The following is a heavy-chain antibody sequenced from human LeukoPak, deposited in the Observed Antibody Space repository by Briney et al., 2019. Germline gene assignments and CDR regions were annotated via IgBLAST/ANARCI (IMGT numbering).Heavy chain of an antibody. V-gene: IGHV3-23*01. CDR2: ISGSGGST. CDR3: AKGPPMYSSGWYVPNWFDP. D-gene: IGHD6-19*01. J-gene: IGHJ5*02. CDR1: GVTFSSYA. Sequence: GGSLRLSCAASGVTFSSYAMSGVRQAPGKGREGGSAISGSGGSTYYADSVKGGFTISRENSKNTLYVQMNRLRGEETGVYYCAKGPPMYSSGWYVPNWFDPWGQGTLVTVSS.